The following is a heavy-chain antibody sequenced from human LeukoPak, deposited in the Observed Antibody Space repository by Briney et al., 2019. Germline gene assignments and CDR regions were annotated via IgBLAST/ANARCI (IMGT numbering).Heavy chain of an antibody. CDR3: AHYSSGWYRSYYFDY. CDR2: INPNSGGT. J-gene: IGHJ4*02. D-gene: IGHD6-19*01. Sequence: ASVKVSCKASGYTFTGYYMHWVRQAPGQGLEWMGWINPNSGGTNYAQKFQGRVTMTRDTSISTAYMELSSLRSEDTAVYYCAHYSSGWYRSYYFDYWGQGTLVTVSS. CDR1: GYTFTGYY. V-gene: IGHV1-2*02.